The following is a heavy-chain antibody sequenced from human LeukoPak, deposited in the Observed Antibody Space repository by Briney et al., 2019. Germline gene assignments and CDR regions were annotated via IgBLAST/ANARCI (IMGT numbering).Heavy chain of an antibody. CDR2: IYPGDSDT. Sequence: GESLKISCKGSGYSFTSYWIGWVRQMPGKGLEWMGIIYPGDSDTRYSPSFQGQVTISADKSISTAYLQWSSLKASDTAMYYCARRGEYCSGGSCLYFDYWGQRTLVTVSS. V-gene: IGHV5-51*01. D-gene: IGHD2-15*01. J-gene: IGHJ4*02. CDR1: GYSFTSYW. CDR3: ARRGEYCSGGSCLYFDY.